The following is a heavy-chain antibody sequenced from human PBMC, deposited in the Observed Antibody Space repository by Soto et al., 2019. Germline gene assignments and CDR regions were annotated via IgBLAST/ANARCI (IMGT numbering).Heavy chain of an antibody. CDR2: INPSGGST. Sequence: GASVKVSCKASGYTFTSYYMHWVRQAPGQGLEWLGRINPSGGSTTYAQKFQGRVTMTRDTSTSTVYMELSTLRSEDTAVYYCARGPPGYCSGANCLYAEYFQHWGQGTLVTVSS. CDR3: ARGPPGYCSGANCLYAEYFQH. CDR1: GYTFTSYY. V-gene: IGHV1-46*01. D-gene: IGHD2-15*01. J-gene: IGHJ1*01.